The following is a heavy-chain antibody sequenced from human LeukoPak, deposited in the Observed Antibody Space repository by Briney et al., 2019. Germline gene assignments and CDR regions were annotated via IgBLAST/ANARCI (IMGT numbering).Heavy chain of an antibody. J-gene: IGHJ4*02. D-gene: IGHD2-15*01. Sequence: SETLSLTCTVSGGSISSGGYYWSWIRQHPGKGLEWIGYIYYSGSTYYNPSLKSRVTISVDTSKNQFSLKLSSVTAADTAVYYCARARYCSGSSCYVDYWGQGTLVTVSS. V-gene: IGHV4-31*03. CDR1: GGSISSGGYY. CDR3: ARARYCSGSSCYVDY. CDR2: IYYSGST.